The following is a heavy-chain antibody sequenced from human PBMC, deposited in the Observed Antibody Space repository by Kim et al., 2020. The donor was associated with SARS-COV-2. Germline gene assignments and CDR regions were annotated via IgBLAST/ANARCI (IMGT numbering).Heavy chain of an antibody. CDR1: GGSFSGYY. Sequence: SETLSLTCAVYGGSFSGYYWSWIRQPPGTGLEWIGEINHSGSTNYNPSLKSRVTISVDTSKNQFSLKLSSVTAADTAVYYCARQSRAMIVVVITPYYYYYMDVWGKGTTVTVSS. V-gene: IGHV4-34*01. CDR2: INHSGST. J-gene: IGHJ6*03. D-gene: IGHD3-22*01. CDR3: ARQSRAMIVVVITPYYYYYMDV.